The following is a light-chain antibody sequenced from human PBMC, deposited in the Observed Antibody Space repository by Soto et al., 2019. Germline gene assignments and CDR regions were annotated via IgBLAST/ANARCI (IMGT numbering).Light chain of an antibody. CDR1: QSVSNNY. Sequence: ENVLTQSPGTLSLSPGDRASLSCRASQSVSNNYLAWHQQRPGQAPRLLIFGASNRATGVPDRFTGSASGTDFTLTISRLQPEDSAVYYCQQYKDWPTTFGQGTKVDIK. CDR3: QQYKDWPTT. V-gene: IGKV3-20*01. J-gene: IGKJ1*01. CDR2: GAS.